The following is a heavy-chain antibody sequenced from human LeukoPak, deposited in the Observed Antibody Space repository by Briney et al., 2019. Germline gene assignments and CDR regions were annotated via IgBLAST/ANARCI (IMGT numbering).Heavy chain of an antibody. D-gene: IGHD1-26*01. CDR3: AKEGVGSYTRYYYYYMDV. CDR2: LSGSGEST. V-gene: IGHV3-23*01. J-gene: IGHJ6*03. Sequence: PGGSLSLSCAASGFSFSSYGMSWVRQAPGKGLEWVSGLSGSGESTYYADSVKGRFTISRDNSKNTLYLQMSSLRAEDTAVYYCAKEGVGSYTRYYYYYMDVWGKGTTVTISS. CDR1: GFSFSSYG.